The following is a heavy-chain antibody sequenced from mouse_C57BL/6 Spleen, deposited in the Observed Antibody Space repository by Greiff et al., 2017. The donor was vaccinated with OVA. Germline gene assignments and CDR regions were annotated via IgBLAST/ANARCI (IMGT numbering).Heavy chain of an antibody. CDR1: GYPFTSSW. J-gene: IGHJ2*01. CDR3: ARFPPVDD. CDR2: IAPSDSYT. Sequence: QVQLQQPGAELVRPGTSVKLSCKASGYPFTSSWLHWVKPRPGQGLEWIGVIAPSDSYTNYNQKLKGKATLTVDTSSSTAYMQLSSLTSEDTAVYYCARFPPVDDWGQGTTLTVSS. V-gene: IGHV1-59*01.